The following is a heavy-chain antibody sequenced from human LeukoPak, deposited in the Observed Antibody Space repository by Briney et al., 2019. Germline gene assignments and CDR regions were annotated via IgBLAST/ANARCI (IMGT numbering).Heavy chain of an antibody. CDR1: GYSISSGYY. Sequence: SETLSLTCTVSGYSISSGYYWGWIRQTPGKGLEWIGYIYHGGRTDYNPSLKSRVTISVDTSKNQFSLKVSSVTAADTAVYYCARASYGSGNYYEDYFYYMDVWGKGTTVTISS. CDR3: ARASYGSGNYYEDYFYYMDV. D-gene: IGHD3-10*01. CDR2: IYHGGRT. V-gene: IGHV4-38-2*02. J-gene: IGHJ6*03.